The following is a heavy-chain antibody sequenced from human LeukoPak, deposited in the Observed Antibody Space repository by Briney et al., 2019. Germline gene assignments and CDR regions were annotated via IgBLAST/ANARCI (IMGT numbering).Heavy chain of an antibody. J-gene: IGHJ4*02. Sequence: GESLKISCADSGFTFSNWWMSWVRQAPGKGLEWVANIKQDGSDKYYVASVKGRFTISRDNAKNSLYLQMNSLRAEDTAVYYCARAWSHGFDHWGQGTLVTVSS. CDR1: GFTFSNWW. CDR3: ARAWSHGFDH. CDR2: IKQDGSDK. V-gene: IGHV3-7*04.